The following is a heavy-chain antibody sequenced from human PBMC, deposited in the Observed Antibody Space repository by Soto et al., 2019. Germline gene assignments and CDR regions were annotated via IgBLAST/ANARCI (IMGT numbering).Heavy chain of an antibody. CDR2: IYYSGST. CDR1: GGSISSGDYY. J-gene: IGHJ5*02. V-gene: IGHV4-30-4*01. Sequence: SETLSLTCTVSGGSISSGDYYWSWIRQPPGKGLEWIGYIYYSGSTYYNPSLKSRVTISVDTSKNQFSLKLSSVTAADTAVYYCAGLEVRGVIIPSPGWFDTWGQGTLVTVSS. D-gene: IGHD3-10*01. CDR3: AGLEVRGVIIPSPGWFDT.